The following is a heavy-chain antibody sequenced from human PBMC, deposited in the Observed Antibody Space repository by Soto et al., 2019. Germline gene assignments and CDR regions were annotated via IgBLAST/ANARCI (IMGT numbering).Heavy chain of an antibody. V-gene: IGHV3-73*02. CDR3: VRYARTLGWFFDL. CDR1: GFTFSDSA. J-gene: IGHJ2*01. D-gene: IGHD2-2*01. CDR2: IRSKGNNYAT. Sequence: EVQLVESGGGLVQPGGSLKLSCAASGFTFSDSAMHWVRQASGEGLEWLGRIRSKGNNYATEYGASLKGRFTISRDDSKKTTYPQMSNLNTEDTAVYYCVRYARTLGWFFDLWGRGTLVTVSS.